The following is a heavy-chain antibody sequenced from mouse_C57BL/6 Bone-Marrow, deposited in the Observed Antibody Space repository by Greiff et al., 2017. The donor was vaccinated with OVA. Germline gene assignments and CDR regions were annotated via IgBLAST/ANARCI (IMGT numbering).Heavy chain of an antibody. J-gene: IGHJ3*01. V-gene: IGHV5-15*01. CDR3: ARHEGWFAY. CDR1: GFTFSDYG. CDR2: ISNLAYSI. Sequence: EVQLQQSGGGLVQPGGSLKLSCAASGFTFSDYGMAWVRQAPRKGPEWVAFISNLAYSIYYADTVTGRITISRENAKNTLYLEMSSLRSEDTAMYYCARHEGWFAYWGQGTLVTVSA.